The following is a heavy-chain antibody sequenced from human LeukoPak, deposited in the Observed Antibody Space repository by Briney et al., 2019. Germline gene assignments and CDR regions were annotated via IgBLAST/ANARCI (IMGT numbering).Heavy chain of an antibody. Sequence: ASVKVSCKASGYTFTSYYMHWVRQAPGQGLEWMGIINPSGGSTSYAQKFQGRVTMTRDMSTSTVYMELSSLRSEDTAVYYCASGRWGGTTSGYYMDVWGKGTTVTVSS. CDR1: GYTFTSYY. CDR3: ASGRWGGTTSGYYMDV. V-gene: IGHV1-46*01. J-gene: IGHJ6*03. CDR2: INPSGGST. D-gene: IGHD1-7*01.